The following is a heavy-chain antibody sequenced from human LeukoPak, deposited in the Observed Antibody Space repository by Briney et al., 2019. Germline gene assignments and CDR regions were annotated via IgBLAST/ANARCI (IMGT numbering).Heavy chain of an antibody. D-gene: IGHD2-15*01. CDR1: GFTFSSYA. V-gene: IGHV3-23*01. Sequence: GGSLRLSCAASGFTFSSYAMSWARQAPGKGLEWVSAISGSGGSTYYADSVKGRFTISRDNSKNTLYLQMNSLRAEDTAVYYCAKGPYCSGGSCLLFDYWGQGTLVTVSS. CDR3: AKGPYCSGGSCLLFDY. CDR2: ISGSGGST. J-gene: IGHJ4*02.